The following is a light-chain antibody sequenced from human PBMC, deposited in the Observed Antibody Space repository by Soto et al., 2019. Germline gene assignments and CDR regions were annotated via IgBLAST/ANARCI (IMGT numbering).Light chain of an antibody. J-gene: IGKJ1*01. CDR2: DAS. V-gene: IGKV3-15*01. CDR3: QQYNNWPQT. CDR1: QSVSNY. Sequence: EIVLTQSPATLSLSPGERATLSCRASQSVSNYLAWYQQKPGQPPRLLIYDASTRATGVPARFSGSGSGTEFTPTISSLQSEDFAVYYCQQYNNWPQTFGQGTKVDIK.